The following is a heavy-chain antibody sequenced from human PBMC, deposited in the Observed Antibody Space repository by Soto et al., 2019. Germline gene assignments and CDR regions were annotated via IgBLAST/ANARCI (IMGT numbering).Heavy chain of an antibody. CDR2: ISSSGSTI. J-gene: IGHJ4*02. V-gene: IGHV3-48*03. Sequence: EVQLVESGGGLVQPGGSLRLSCAASGFTFSSYEMNWVRQAPGKGLEWVSYISSSGSTIYYADSVKGRFTISRDNAKNSLYLQMNSLRAEDTAVYYCAREQVGSTSCLDYWGQGTLVNGSS. D-gene: IGHD2-2*01. CDR1: GFTFSSYE. CDR3: AREQVGSTSCLDY.